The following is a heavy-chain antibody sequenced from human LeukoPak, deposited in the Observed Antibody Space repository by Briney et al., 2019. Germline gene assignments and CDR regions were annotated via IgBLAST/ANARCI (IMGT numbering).Heavy chain of an antibody. J-gene: IGHJ6*02. CDR2: IWYDGSNK. CDR1: GFTFSSYG. CDR3: ARESELWFQLGVYYYGMDV. D-gene: IGHD5-18*01. Sequence: GGSLRLSCAASGFTFSSYGMHWVRQAPGKGLEWVAVIWYDGSNKYYADSVKGRFTISRDNSKNTLYLQMNSLRAEDTAVYYCARESELWFQLGVYYYGMDVWGQGTTVTVSS. V-gene: IGHV3-33*01.